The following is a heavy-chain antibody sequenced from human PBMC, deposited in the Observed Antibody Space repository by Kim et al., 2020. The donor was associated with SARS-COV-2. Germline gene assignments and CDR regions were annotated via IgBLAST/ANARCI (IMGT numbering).Heavy chain of an antibody. D-gene: IGHD3-22*01. J-gene: IGHJ4*02. Sequence: GGSLRLSCAASGFTFSSYGMHWVRQAPDKGLEWVAVIWYDGSNKYYADSVKGRFTISRDNSKNTLYLQMNSLRAEDTAVYYCARGSQAYYYDSSGYYLDYWGQGTLVTVSS. CDR2: IWYDGSNK. CDR1: GFTFSSYG. V-gene: IGHV3-33*08. CDR3: ARGSQAYYYDSSGYYLDY.